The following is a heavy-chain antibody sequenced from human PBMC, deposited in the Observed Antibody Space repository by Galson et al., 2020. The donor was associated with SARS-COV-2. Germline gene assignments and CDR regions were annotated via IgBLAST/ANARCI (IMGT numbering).Heavy chain of an antibody. D-gene: IGHD3-3*01. CDR1: GFTFSSYS. J-gene: IGHJ6*02. Sequence: GESLKISCAASGFTFSSYSMNWVRQAPGKGLEWVSSISSSSSYIYYADSVKGRFTISRDNAKNSLYLQMNSLRAEDTAVYYCASFSPYYYYYGMDVWGQGTTVTVSS. CDR3: ASFSPYYYYYGMDV. CDR2: ISSSSSYI. V-gene: IGHV3-21*01.